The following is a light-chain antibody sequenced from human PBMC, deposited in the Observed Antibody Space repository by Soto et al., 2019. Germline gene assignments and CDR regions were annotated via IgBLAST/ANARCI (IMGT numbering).Light chain of an antibody. J-gene: IGKJ5*01. CDR1: QGVTTN. CDR3: QQYNNWPIT. V-gene: IGKV3-15*01. CDR2: GAS. Sequence: EIVMTQSPAALSVSPGERATLSCRAGQGVTTNFAWYQQKSGQSPRLLIYGASTRATGIPARFSGSGSGTKFTLSISSLQSEDFAVYYCQQYNNWPITFGQGTRLEIK.